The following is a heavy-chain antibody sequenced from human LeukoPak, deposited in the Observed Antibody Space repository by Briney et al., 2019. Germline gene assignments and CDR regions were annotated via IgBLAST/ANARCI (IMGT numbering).Heavy chain of an antibody. D-gene: IGHD7-27*01. J-gene: IGHJ4*02. Sequence: ASVKVSCKASGYTFTGYYMHWVRQAPGQGLEWMGWINPNSGGTNYAQKFQGRVTITRDTSISTAYMELSRLRSDDTAVYYCASTLAFNWGLDYWGQGTLVTVSS. V-gene: IGHV1-2*02. CDR2: INPNSGGT. CDR3: ASTLAFNWGLDY. CDR1: GYTFTGYY.